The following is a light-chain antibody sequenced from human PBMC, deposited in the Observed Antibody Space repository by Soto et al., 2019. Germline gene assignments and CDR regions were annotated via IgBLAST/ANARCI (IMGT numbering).Light chain of an antibody. CDR2: DAS. CDR3: QQYDSVPLT. Sequence: DIQMTQSASSLSASVGDRITMTCKASQDISNYLNGYQQKPGKAPKLLIYDASNLETGVPSTFSGSGSGTDFTFTISTLQPEDIATYYCQQYDSVPLTFGGGTKVEIK. V-gene: IGKV1-33*01. J-gene: IGKJ4*01. CDR1: QDISNY.